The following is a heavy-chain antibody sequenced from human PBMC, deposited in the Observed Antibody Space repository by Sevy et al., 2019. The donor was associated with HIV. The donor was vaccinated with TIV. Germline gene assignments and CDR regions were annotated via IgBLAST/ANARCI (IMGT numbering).Heavy chain of an antibody. J-gene: IGHJ2*01. D-gene: IGHD3-22*01. CDR1: GFIFSDYA. Sequence: GESLKISCAASGFIFSDYAMSWVRQAPGKGLEWVSSISGGDDSTYYADSVKGRFTVSRDNSKNTLNLQMNTLRAEDTALYYCAKFGDYYDSGGYYWYFDFWGRGTLVTVSS. V-gene: IGHV3-23*01. CDR3: AKFGDYYDSGGYYWYFDF. CDR2: ISGGDDST.